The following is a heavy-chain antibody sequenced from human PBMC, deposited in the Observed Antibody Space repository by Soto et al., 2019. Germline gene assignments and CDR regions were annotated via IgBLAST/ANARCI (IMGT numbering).Heavy chain of an antibody. J-gene: IGHJ4*02. V-gene: IGHV4-34*01. CDR2: INHSGST. CDR1: GGSFSGYY. Sequence: QVQLQQWGAGLLKPSETLSLTCAVYGGSFSGYYWSWIRQPPGKGLEWIGEINHSGSTNYNPSLTSRGAISADAPKSQFSMKLRSVNATDTAVYYCAREVGNRVPPYYFDYWGQGTLVTVSS. CDR3: AREVGNRVPPYYFDY. D-gene: IGHD7-27*01.